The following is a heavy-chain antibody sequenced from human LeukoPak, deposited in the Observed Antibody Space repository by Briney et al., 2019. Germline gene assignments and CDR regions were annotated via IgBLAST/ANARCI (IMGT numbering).Heavy chain of an antibody. CDR1: GFIFSSYG. CDR2: LRYDGSNK. D-gene: IGHD6-19*01. Sequence: GGSLRLSCAASGFIFSSYGMHWVRQAPGKGLEWVAFLRYDGSNKYYADSVKGRFTISRDNSKNTLYLQMDTLRAEDTAVYYCAKDGQQWLVRGYYFDYWGQGTLVTVSS. CDR3: AKDGQQWLVRGYYFDY. J-gene: IGHJ4*02. V-gene: IGHV3-30*02.